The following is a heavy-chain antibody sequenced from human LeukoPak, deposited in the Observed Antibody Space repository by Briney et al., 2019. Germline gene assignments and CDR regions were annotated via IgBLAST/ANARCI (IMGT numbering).Heavy chain of an antibody. Sequence: SETLSLTCAVYGGSFSGYYWSWIRQPPGKGLEWIGEINHSGSTNYNPSLKSRVTISVDTSKNQFSLKLSSVTAADTAVYYCARGRGSYYTFYYFDYWGQGTLVTVSS. J-gene: IGHJ4*02. V-gene: IGHV4-34*01. CDR2: INHSGST. CDR3: ARGRGSYYTFYYFDY. D-gene: IGHD1-26*01. CDR1: GGSFSGYY.